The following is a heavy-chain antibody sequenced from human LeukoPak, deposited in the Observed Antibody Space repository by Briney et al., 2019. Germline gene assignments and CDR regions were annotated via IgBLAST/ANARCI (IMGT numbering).Heavy chain of an antibody. J-gene: IGHJ5*02. D-gene: IGHD1-26*01. CDR3: ARAVVGGVGATKWFDP. Sequence: SETLSLTCTVSGGSISSGGYYWSWIRQPPGKGLEWIGYIYHSGSTYYNPSLKSRVTISVDKSKNQFSLKLSSVTAADTAVYYCARAVVGGVGATKWFDPWGQGTLVTVSS. CDR2: IYHSGST. CDR1: GGSISSGGYY. V-gene: IGHV4-30-2*01.